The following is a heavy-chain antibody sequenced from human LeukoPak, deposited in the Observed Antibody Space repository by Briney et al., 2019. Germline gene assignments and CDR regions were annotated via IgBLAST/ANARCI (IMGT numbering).Heavy chain of an antibody. J-gene: IGHJ3*02. Sequence: PGGSLRLSCAASGFTFSSYAMSWVRQAPGKGLEWVSALSGSGGSTYYADSVKGRFTISRDNSKNTLYLQMNSLRAEDTAVYYCAKSLYSALYDFWSGYYDDAFDIWGQGTMVTVSS. CDR2: LSGSGGST. D-gene: IGHD3-3*01. V-gene: IGHV3-23*01. CDR3: AKSLYSALYDFWSGYYDDAFDI. CDR1: GFTFSSYA.